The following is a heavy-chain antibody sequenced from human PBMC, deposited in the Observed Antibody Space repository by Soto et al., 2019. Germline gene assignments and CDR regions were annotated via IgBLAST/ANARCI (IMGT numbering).Heavy chain of an antibody. CDR2: INHSGST. CDR3: AVSAYCGGDCWLDY. D-gene: IGHD2-21*02. CDR1: GGSFSGYY. Sequence: QVQLQQWGAGLLKPSETLSLTCAVYGGSFSGYYWSWIRQPPGKGLEWIGEINHSGSTNYNPSLKSRVTISVDTSKNEFSLKLSSVTAADTAVYYCAVSAYCGGDCWLDYWGQGTLVTVSS. V-gene: IGHV4-34*01. J-gene: IGHJ4*02.